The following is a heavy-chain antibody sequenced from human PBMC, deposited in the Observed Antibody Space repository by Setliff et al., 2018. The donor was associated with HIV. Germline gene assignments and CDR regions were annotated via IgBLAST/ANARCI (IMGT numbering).Heavy chain of an antibody. Sequence: SETLSLTCKVSGASISSHYWSWIRQPPGKGLDWIGYVYYSGSTNYNPSLKSRVTISVDTSKNQFSLKLSSVTAADTAVYYCARLLDVDADMVTGYYFDSWGQGTLVTVSS. V-gene: IGHV4-59*11. CDR1: GASISSHY. J-gene: IGHJ4*02. D-gene: IGHD5-18*01. CDR2: VYYSGST. CDR3: ARLLDVDADMVTGYYFDS.